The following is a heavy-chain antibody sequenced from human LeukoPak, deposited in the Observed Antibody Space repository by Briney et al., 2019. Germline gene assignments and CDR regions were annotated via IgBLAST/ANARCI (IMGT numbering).Heavy chain of an antibody. CDR3: ARDPFEYSSSSTFDY. Sequence: GRSLRLSCAASGFTFSTYAMHWVRQAPGKGLEWVAVISYDGSNKYYADSVKGRFTISRDNSKNTLYLQMNSLRAEDTAVYYCARDPFEYSSSSTFDYWGQGTLVTVSS. J-gene: IGHJ4*02. D-gene: IGHD6-6*01. CDR2: ISYDGSNK. CDR1: GFTFSTYA. V-gene: IGHV3-30*04.